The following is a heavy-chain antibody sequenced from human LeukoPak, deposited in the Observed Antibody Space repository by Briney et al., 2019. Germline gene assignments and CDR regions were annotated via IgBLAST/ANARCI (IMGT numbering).Heavy chain of an antibody. D-gene: IGHD3-22*01. J-gene: IGHJ4*02. V-gene: IGHV3-53*01. Sequence: GGSLRLSCAASGFTVSSNYMSWVRQAPGKGLEWVSVIYSGGSTYYADSVKGRFTISRDNSKNTLYLQMNSLRAEDTAVYYCARVGYYDSSGYLVPWGQGTLVTVSS. CDR2: IYSGGST. CDR1: GFTVSSNY. CDR3: ARVGYYDSSGYLVP.